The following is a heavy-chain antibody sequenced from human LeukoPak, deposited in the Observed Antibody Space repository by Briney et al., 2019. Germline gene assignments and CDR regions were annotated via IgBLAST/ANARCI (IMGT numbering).Heavy chain of an antibody. J-gene: IGHJ4*02. V-gene: IGHV3-48*01. D-gene: IGHD5-18*01. Sequence: GGSLRLSCAASGFTFSNAWMNWVRQAPGKGLEWVSYISSSGISIYYADSVKGRFTISRDKAKNSLYLQMNSLRAEDTAVYCCARDPTPTQLWFRGSFDYWGQGALVTVSS. CDR2: ISSSGISI. CDR1: GFTFSNAW. CDR3: ARDPTPTQLWFRGSFDY.